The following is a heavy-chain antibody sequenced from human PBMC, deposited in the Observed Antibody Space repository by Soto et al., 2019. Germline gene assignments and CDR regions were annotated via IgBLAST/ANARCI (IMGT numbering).Heavy chain of an antibody. Sequence: QIALKESGPTLVKPTQTLTLTCTSSGFSLSTIGVGVGWIRQPPGKALEWLALIYWNDDKHYSPSLKNRLTITKDTSKNQVVLTMTNLDPVDTATYYCAHFYYDSGGYDYWGQGTLVTVSS. CDR2: IYWNDDK. D-gene: IGHD3-22*01. J-gene: IGHJ4*02. V-gene: IGHV2-5*01. CDR1: GFSLSTIGVG. CDR3: AHFYYDSGGYDY.